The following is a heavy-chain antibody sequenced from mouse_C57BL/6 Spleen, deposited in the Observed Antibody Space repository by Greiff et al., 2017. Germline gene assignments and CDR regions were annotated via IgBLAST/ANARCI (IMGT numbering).Heavy chain of an antibody. Sequence: VQLQQSGAELVRPGTSVKVSCTASGYAFTNYFIAWVRQSPGQGLEWIGVISPGGGSTNYNEMVKGQATSTADKSSSTDYMQLSSLTSEDTAVYSSEKVPYYYGSSGDAMDYWGQGTSVTVSS. D-gene: IGHD1-1*01. J-gene: IGHJ4*01. CDR3: EKVPYYYGSSGDAMDY. V-gene: IGHV1-54*01. CDR1: GYAFTNYF. CDR2: ISPGGGST.